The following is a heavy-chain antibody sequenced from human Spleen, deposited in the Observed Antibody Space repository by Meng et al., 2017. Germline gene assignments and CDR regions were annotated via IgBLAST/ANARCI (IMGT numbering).Heavy chain of an antibody. J-gene: IGHJ4*02. CDR3: ARAIVGATPGDY. CDR2: IYSGGST. V-gene: IGHV3-66*01. CDR1: GFTVSSNY. Sequence: EVQLVESGGGLVQPGGSLRLSCAASGFTVSSNYMSWVRQAPGKGLEWVSVIYSGGSTYYADSMKGRFTISRDNSKNTLYLQMNSLRVEDTAVYYCARAIVGATPGDYWGQGTLVTVSS. D-gene: IGHD1-26*01.